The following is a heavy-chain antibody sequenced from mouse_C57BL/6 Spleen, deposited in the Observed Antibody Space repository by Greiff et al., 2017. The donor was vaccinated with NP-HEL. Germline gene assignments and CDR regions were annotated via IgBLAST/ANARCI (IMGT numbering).Heavy chain of an antibody. CDR2: IDPSDSET. Sequence: QVQLKQPGAELVRPGSSVKLSCKASGYTFTSYWMHWVKQRPIQGLEWIGNIDPSDSETHYNQKFKDKATLTVDKSSSTAYMQLSSLTSEDSAVYYCAREVGRRFAYWGQGTLVTVSA. CDR1: GYTFTSYW. V-gene: IGHV1-52*01. J-gene: IGHJ3*01. CDR3: AREVGRRFAY. D-gene: IGHD1-1*02.